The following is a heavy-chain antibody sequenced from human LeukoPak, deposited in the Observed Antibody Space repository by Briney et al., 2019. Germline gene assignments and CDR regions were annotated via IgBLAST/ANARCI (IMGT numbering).Heavy chain of an antibody. J-gene: IGHJ6*02. CDR1: GFTFSNYD. Sequence: TGGSLRLSCAVSGFTFSNYDMNWVRQAPGKGLEWVSIISRSGDNTFYADSVKGRFTISRDNSENTLYLQMSSLRVEDTAVYYCVKGTWGDVWGQGTTVTVSS. CDR2: ISRSGDNT. V-gene: IGHV3-23*01. D-gene: IGHD3-16*01. CDR3: VKGTWGDV.